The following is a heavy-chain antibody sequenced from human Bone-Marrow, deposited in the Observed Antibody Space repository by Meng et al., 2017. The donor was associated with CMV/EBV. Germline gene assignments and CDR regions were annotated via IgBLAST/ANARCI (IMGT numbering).Heavy chain of an antibody. J-gene: IGHJ4*02. V-gene: IGHV4-34*01. CDR2: INHSGST. CDR3: ARGQHSGDIVVFPAAGGPRAFDY. Sequence: SETLSLTCAVYGGSFSGYYWSWIRQPPGKGLEWIGEINHSGSTNCNPSLKSRVTISVDTSKNQFSLKLTSVTAADTAVYYCARGQHSGDIVVFPAAGGPRAFDYWGQGTLVTVSS. D-gene: IGHD2-2*01. CDR1: GGSFSGYY.